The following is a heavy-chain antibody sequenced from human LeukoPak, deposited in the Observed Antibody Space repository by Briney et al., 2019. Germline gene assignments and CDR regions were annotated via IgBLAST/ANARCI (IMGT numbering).Heavy chain of an antibody. D-gene: IGHD2-15*01. CDR2: INPNSGGT. Sequence: GASVKVSCKASGYTFTVYYMHWVRQAPGQGGEWMGWINPNSGGTNYTQKFQGRVTMTRDTSISTAYMELSRLRSDDTAVYYCAAVFGRNFDYWGQGTLVTVSS. J-gene: IGHJ4*02. CDR3: AAVFGRNFDY. CDR1: GYTFTVYY. V-gene: IGHV1-2*02.